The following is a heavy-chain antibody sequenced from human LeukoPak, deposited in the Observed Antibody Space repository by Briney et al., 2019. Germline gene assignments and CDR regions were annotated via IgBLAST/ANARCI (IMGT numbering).Heavy chain of an antibody. D-gene: IGHD1-26*01. V-gene: IGHV5-51*01. Sequence: GESLKISCRVSGYSFTTYWIGWVRQMPGKGLEWMGITYPGDSDTRYSPSFQGQVTISADKSISTAYLQWSSLKASDTAMYYCARRWELYYFDYWGQGTLVTVSS. J-gene: IGHJ4*02. CDR3: ARRWELYYFDY. CDR1: GYSFTTYW. CDR2: TYPGDSDT.